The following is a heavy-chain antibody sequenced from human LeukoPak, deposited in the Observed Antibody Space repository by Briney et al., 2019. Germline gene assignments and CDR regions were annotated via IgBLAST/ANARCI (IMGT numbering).Heavy chain of an antibody. CDR1: EFTFSTYA. CDR2: ISYDESNK. J-gene: IGHJ4*02. CDR3: ARDRDGYSGCIDY. D-gene: IGHD5-12*01. V-gene: IGHV3-30-3*01. Sequence: PGGSLRLSCAASEFTFSTYAMHWVRQAPGKGLEWVAIISYDESNKYYADSVKGRFTISRDNSKNTLYLQMNSLRAEDTALYYCARDRDGYSGCIDYWGQGTLVTVSS.